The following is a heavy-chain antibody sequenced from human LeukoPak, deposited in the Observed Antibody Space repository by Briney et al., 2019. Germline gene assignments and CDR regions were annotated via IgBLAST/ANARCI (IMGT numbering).Heavy chain of an antibody. V-gene: IGHV4-59*01. CDR3: ARMYSSSREGLDY. D-gene: IGHD6-13*01. Sequence: NPSETLSLTCTVSGGSISSYYWSWIRQPPGKGLEWIGYIYYSGSTNYNPSLKSRVTISVDTSKNQFSLKLSSVTAVDTAVYYCARMYSSSREGLDYWGQGTLVTVSS. CDR1: GGSISSYY. J-gene: IGHJ4*02. CDR2: IYYSGST.